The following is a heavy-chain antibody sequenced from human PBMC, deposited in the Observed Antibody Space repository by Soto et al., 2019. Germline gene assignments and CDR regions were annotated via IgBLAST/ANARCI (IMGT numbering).Heavy chain of an antibody. CDR1: GYTFTSYA. J-gene: IGHJ6*02. CDR3: AREKLGYCSSTSCSYYYYGMDV. CDR2: INAGNGNT. Sequence: QVQLVQSGAEVKKPGASVKVSCKASGYTFTSYAMHWERQAPGQRLEWMGWINAGNGNTKYSQKFQGRVTITRDTSASTAYMELSSLRSEDTAVYYCAREKLGYCSSTSCSYYYYGMDVWGQGTTVTVSS. D-gene: IGHD2-2*01. V-gene: IGHV1-3*01.